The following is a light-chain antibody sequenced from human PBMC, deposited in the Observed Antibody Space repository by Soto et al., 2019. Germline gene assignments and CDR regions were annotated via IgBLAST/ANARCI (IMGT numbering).Light chain of an antibody. J-gene: IGKJ4*01. CDR2: GAS. CDR1: QSISSS. CDR3: QHYGSSAPVT. Sequence: EIVLTQSPGTLSLSPGERATLSCRASQSISSSLAWYQQKPGQAPRLLIYGASSRATGIPDRFSGSGSGTDFTLTISRLEPEDIAVYYCQHYGSSAPVTFGGGTKVEIK. V-gene: IGKV3-20*01.